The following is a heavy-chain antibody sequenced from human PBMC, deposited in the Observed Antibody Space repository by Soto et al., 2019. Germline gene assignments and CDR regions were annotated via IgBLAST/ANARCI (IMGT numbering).Heavy chain of an antibody. D-gene: IGHD5-12*01. V-gene: IGHV3-30*18. J-gene: IGHJ6*02. CDR3: AKDGSRGYGSYYVMDV. CDR2: ISYDGSNK. CDR1: GFTFSSYG. Sequence: SLRLSCAASGFTFSSYGMHWVRQVPGKGLEWVAVISYDGSNKYYADSVKGRFTISRDNSKNTLNLQMNSLRAEDTAVYYCAKDGSRGYGSYYVMDVWGQGTTVTVSS.